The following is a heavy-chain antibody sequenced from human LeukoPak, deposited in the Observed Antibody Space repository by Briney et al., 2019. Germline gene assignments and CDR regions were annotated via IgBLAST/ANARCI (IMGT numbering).Heavy chain of an antibody. CDR3: AREGGFCFGETCRYFDY. V-gene: IGHV3-21*01. CDR1: GFTFSTFS. D-gene: IGHD2-15*01. J-gene: IGHJ4*02. CDR2: INSNSYI. Sequence: GGSLRLSCAASGFTFSTFSMNWVRQAPGKGLEGVASINSNSYIYYADSVKGRFTISRDNAKNSLYLQMNSLGAEDTAVYYCAREGGFCFGETCRYFDYWGQGTLVTVSS.